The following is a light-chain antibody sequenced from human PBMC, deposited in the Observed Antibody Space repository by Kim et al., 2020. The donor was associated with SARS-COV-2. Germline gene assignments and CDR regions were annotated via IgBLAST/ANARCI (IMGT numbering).Light chain of an antibody. CDR3: QSFDSRLTGSV. V-gene: IGLV1-40*01. Sequence: ISCTGSNSNIGAGYDVHWYRQLPGTAPKLVIYNNNNRPSGVPDRFSGSNSGTSASLVITGLQAEDEADYYCQSFDSRLTGSVFGGGTKLTVL. CDR2: NNN. CDR1: NSNIGAGYD. J-gene: IGLJ3*02.